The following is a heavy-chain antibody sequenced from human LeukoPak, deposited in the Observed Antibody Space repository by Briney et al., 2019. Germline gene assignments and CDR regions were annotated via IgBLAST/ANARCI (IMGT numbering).Heavy chain of an antibody. V-gene: IGHV3-7*02. D-gene: IGHD3-22*01. Sequence: GGSLRLSCAASGFTFSSYWMSWVRQAPGKGLEWVANIKQDGIEKYCMDSVKGRFTISRDNSKNTLYLQMNSLRAEDTAVYYCANEDSSGYPWDWGQGTLVTVSS. CDR3: ANEDSSGYPWD. CDR1: GFTFSSYW. CDR2: IKQDGIEK. J-gene: IGHJ4*02.